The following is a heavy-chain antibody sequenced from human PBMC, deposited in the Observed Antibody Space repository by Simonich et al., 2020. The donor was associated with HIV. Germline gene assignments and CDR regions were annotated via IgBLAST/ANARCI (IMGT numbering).Heavy chain of an antibody. Sequence: EVQLVESGGGLVQPGGSLRLSCAASGFTFSSYEMNWVRQAPGKVLEWVAYISSSGSTIYYADSVKGRFTISRDNAKNSLYLQMNSLRAEDTAVDYCARGGLIVATITLDYYYYGMDVWGQGTTVTVSS. CDR1: GFTFSSYE. CDR3: ARGGLIVATITLDYYYYGMDV. V-gene: IGHV3-48*03. CDR2: ISSSGSTI. J-gene: IGHJ6*02. D-gene: IGHD5-12*01.